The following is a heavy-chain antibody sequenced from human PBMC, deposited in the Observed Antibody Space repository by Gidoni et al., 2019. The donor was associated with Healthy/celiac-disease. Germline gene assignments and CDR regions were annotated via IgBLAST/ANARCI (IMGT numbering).Heavy chain of an antibody. CDR2: IKSKTDGGTT. V-gene: IGHV3-15*01. CDR1: GLPFSNAW. J-gene: IGHJ6*02. CDR3: TTTVVTPGPYYYYGMDV. Sequence: EVQLVESGGGLVKPGGSLRLSCAASGLPFSNAWMSWVRQAPGKGLEWVGRIKSKTDGGTTDYAAPVKGRFTISRDDSKNTLYLQMNSLKTEDTAVYYCTTTVVTPGPYYYYGMDVWGQGTTVTVSS. D-gene: IGHD2-21*02.